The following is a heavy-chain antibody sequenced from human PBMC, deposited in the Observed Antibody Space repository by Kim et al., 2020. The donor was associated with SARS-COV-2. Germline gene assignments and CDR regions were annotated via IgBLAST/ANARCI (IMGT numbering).Heavy chain of an antibody. J-gene: IGHJ3*02. CDR1: GFTFSSYA. Sequence: GGSLRLSCAASGFTFSSYAMHWVRQAPGKGLEWVAVISYDGSNKYYADSVKGRFTISRDNSKNTLYLQMNSLRAEDTAVYYCARRGGGSGTYPTTDDAFDIWGQGTMVTVSS. V-gene: IGHV3-30*04. D-gene: IGHD3-10*01. CDR2: ISYDGSNK. CDR3: ARRGGGSGTYPTTDDAFDI.